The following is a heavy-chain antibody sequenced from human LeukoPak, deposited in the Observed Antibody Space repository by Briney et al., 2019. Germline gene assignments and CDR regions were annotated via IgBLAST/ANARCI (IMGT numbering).Heavy chain of an antibody. CDR1: GYIFTTYA. D-gene: IGHD2-2*01. J-gene: IGHJ5*02. Sequence: ASVKVSFKTSGYIFTTYAIHWVRQAPGRGLEWMGLINADDGNTRYSQRFQGRVTITRDTSANTAYMELSSLRFEDTAVYYCARGIVVKPSANWFDPWGQGTPVTVTP. CDR3: ARGIVVKPSANWFDP. V-gene: IGHV1-3*01. CDR2: INADDGNT.